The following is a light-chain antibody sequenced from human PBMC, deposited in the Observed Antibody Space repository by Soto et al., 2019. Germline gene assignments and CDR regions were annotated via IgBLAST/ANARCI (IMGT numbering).Light chain of an antibody. CDR3: QQYASFWT. CDR2: KAS. CDR1: QSISNS. V-gene: IGKV1-5*03. J-gene: IGKJ1*01. Sequence: DIQMTQSPSTLSASVGDRVTITCRATQSISNSLAWYQQKPGKAPNLLIYKASSLETGVPSRFSGSGSGTEFTLTITSLQPDDAANYYCQQYASFWTFGQGTKVEIK.